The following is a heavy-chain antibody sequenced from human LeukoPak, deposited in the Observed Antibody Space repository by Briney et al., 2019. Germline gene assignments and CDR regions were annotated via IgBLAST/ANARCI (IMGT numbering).Heavy chain of an antibody. D-gene: IGHD6-19*01. V-gene: IGHV3-33*01. Sequence: GGSLRLSCAASGFTFSSYGMHWVRQAPGKGREWVAVIWYDGSNKYYADSVKGRFTISRDNSKNTLYLQMNSLRAEDTAVYYCASDSESGWENWGQGTLVTVSS. CDR1: GFTFSSYG. J-gene: IGHJ4*02. CDR3: ASDSESGWEN. CDR2: IWYDGSNK.